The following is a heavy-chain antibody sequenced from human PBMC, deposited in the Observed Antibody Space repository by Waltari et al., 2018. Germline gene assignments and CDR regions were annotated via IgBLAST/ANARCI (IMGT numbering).Heavy chain of an antibody. Sequence: QVQLVESGGGVVQPGGSLRLSCAASGFTFSSYGMHWVRQAPGKGLEWVAFIRYDGSNKYYADSVKGRFTISRDNSKNTLYLQMNSLRAEDTAVYYCAKDVYYYYYGMDVWGQGTTVTVSS. V-gene: IGHV3-30*02. CDR2: IRYDGSNK. J-gene: IGHJ6*02. CDR1: GFTFSSYG. CDR3: AKDVYYYYYGMDV.